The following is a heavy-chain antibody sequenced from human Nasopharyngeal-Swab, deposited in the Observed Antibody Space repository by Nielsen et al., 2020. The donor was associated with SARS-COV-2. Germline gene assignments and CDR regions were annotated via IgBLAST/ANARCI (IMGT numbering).Heavy chain of an antibody. CDR1: GFTFSSYE. Sequence: GSLRLSCAASGFTFSSYEMNWVRQAPGKGLEWVSYISSSGSTIYYADSVKGRFTISRDNAKNSLYLQMNSLRAEDTAVYYCARDPYYYDSSGYYDYWGQGTLVTVSS. CDR2: ISSSGSTI. J-gene: IGHJ4*02. CDR3: ARDPYYYDSSGYYDY. D-gene: IGHD3-22*01. V-gene: IGHV3-48*03.